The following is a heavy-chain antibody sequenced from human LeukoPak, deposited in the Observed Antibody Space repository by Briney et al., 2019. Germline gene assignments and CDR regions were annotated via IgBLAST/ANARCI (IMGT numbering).Heavy chain of an antibody. CDR2: INAGNGNT. Sequence: ASVKVSCKASGYTFTSYAMHWVRQAPGQRLEWMGWINAGNGNTKYSQKFQGRVTITRDTSASTAYMELSSPRSEDTAVYYCARCPGALRNWFDPWGQGTLVTVSS. CDR1: GYTFTSYA. CDR3: ARCPGALRNWFDP. V-gene: IGHV1-3*01. D-gene: IGHD3-3*01. J-gene: IGHJ5*02.